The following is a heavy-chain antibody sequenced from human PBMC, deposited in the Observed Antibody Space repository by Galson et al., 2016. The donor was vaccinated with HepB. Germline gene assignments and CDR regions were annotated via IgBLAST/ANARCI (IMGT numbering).Heavy chain of an antibody. J-gene: IGHJ4*02. V-gene: IGHV3-7*03. CDR2: INPNEGDT. D-gene: IGHD3-16*01. Sequence: SLRLSCAASGFDFGHYWMSWARQAPGEGLEWVANINPNEGDTYYVASVRGRFVISRDNAKNVLVLQMTTLRGEDSALYYCARWGVTAGLDNWGQGTLVTVSS. CDR1: GFDFGHYW. CDR3: ARWGVTAGLDN.